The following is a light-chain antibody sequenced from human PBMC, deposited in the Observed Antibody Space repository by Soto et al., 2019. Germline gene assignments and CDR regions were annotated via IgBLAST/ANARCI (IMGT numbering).Light chain of an antibody. CDR1: QSISSW. V-gene: IGKV1-5*03. Sequence: DIQMTQSPSTLSASVGDRVTITCRASQSISSWLAWYQQKPGKAPKLLIYKASTLKSGVPSRFSGSGSGTDFTLTISSLQPDDFATYYCQQYESYSPLTFGGGTKVDI. CDR3: QQYESYSPLT. CDR2: KAS. J-gene: IGKJ4*01.